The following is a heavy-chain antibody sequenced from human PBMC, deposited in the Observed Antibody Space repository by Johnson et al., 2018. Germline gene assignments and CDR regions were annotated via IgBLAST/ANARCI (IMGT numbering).Heavy chain of an antibody. CDR3: ARQTFYDFEHYFYYGLDV. Sequence: QVQLQESGPGLVKPSETLSLTCTVSGGSISGRNYYWAWIRQPPGKGLEWIGSISYSGSTYYNPSPKGRVTISVDTSKNQFSLKLTSVTAADTTVYYCARQTFYDFEHYFYYGLDVWGQGITVTVSS. V-gene: IGHV4-39*01. CDR2: ISYSGST. J-gene: IGHJ6*02. CDR1: GGSISGRNYY. D-gene: IGHD3-3*01.